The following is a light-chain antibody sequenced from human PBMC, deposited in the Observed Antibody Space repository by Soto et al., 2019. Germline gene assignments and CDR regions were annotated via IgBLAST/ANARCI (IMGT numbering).Light chain of an antibody. CDR2: GAA. J-gene: IGKJ1*01. CDR1: ESITANY. Sequence: EFVLTQSPGTLSLSLGDRATLSCRTSESITANYLAWYQQVPGQSPRLLIFGAAFRATGIPDRFSGGGSGTDFTLTISSLQPDDVATYYCQKYDRAPRTFGQGTKVEIK. CDR3: QKYDRAPRT. V-gene: IGKV3-20*01.